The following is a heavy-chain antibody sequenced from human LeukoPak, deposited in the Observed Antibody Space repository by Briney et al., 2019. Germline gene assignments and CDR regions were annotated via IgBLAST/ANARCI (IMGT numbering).Heavy chain of an antibody. CDR1: GGSINNYY. Sequence: PSETLSLTCVVSGGSINNYYWGWIRQPPGKGLEWIGSIYYSGSTYYNPSLKSRVTISVDTSKNQFSLKPSSVTAADTAVYYCARHSGEGYCSSTSCYRHHAFDIWGQGTMVTVSS. D-gene: IGHD2-2*02. V-gene: IGHV4-39*01. CDR3: ARHSGEGYCSSTSCYRHHAFDI. J-gene: IGHJ3*02. CDR2: IYYSGST.